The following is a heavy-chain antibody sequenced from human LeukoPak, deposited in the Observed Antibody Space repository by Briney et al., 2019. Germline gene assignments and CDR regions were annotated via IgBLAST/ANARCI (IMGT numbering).Heavy chain of an antibody. CDR2: ISYDGSNK. D-gene: IGHD3-10*01. V-gene: IGHV3-30*18. CDR3: AKDPTIYGSGSPWYFDY. Sequence: GRSLRLSCAASGFTFSSYGMHWVRQAPGKGLEWVAVISYDGSNKYYADSVKGRFTISRDNSKNTLYLQMNNLRAEDTAVYYCAKDPTIYGSGSPWYFDYWGQGTLVTVSS. J-gene: IGHJ4*02. CDR1: GFTFSSYG.